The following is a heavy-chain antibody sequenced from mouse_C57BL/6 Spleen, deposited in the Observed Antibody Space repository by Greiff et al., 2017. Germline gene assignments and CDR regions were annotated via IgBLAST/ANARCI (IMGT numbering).Heavy chain of an antibody. CDR3: ARELGRGYFDV. V-gene: IGHV2-9-1*01. Sequence: QVQLKESGPGLVAPSQSLSITCTVSGFSLTSYAISWVRQPPGKGLEWLGVIWPGGGTNYNSALESRRSISKDNSKSQVFLKMNSLQTDDTARDYCARELGRGYFDVWGTGTTVTVSS. CDR1: GFSLTSYA. CDR2: IWPGGGT. J-gene: IGHJ1*03. D-gene: IGHD4-1*01.